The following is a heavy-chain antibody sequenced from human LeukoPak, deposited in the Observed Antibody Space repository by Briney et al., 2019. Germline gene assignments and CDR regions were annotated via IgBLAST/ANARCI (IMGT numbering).Heavy chain of an antibody. Sequence: ASVKVSCKTSGYSFNDYYLHWVRQAPGQGLELMGWINPNSGRTHYAPKFQGRVTLTTDTSITTAYMELSSLISGDTALYYCARDSSDILTGYYHFWGQGTLVTVSS. CDR3: ARDSSDILTGYYHF. J-gene: IGHJ4*02. D-gene: IGHD3-9*01. CDR2: INPNSGRT. V-gene: IGHV1-2*02. CDR1: GYSFNDYY.